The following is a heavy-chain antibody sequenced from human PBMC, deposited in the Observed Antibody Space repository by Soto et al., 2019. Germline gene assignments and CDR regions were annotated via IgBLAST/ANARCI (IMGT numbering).Heavy chain of an antibody. CDR2: IYYSGST. CDR3: ARHLSYYYGMDV. Sequence: PSETLSLTCTVSGVSISSSSYYWGWIRQPPGKGLEWIGSIYYSGSTYYNPSLKSRVTISVDTSKNQFSLKLSSVTAADTAVYYCARHLSYYYGMDVWGQGTTVTVSS. V-gene: IGHV4-39*01. CDR1: GVSISSSSYY. J-gene: IGHJ6*02.